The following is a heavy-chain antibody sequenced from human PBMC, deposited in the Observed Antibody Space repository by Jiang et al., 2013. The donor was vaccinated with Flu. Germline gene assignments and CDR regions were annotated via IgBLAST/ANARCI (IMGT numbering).Heavy chain of an antibody. CDR3: ARLEYSSSWTSYYYYGMDV. CDR2: IYPGDSDT. CDR1: GYSFTSYW. Sequence: GAEVKKPGESLKISCKGSGYSFTSYWIGWVRQMPGKGLEWMGIIYPGDSDTRYSPSFQGQVTISADKSISTAYLQWSSLKASDTAMYYCARLEYSSSWTSYYYYGMDVWGQGDHGSPSP. D-gene: IGHD6-13*01. J-gene: IGHJ6*02. V-gene: IGHV5-51*01.